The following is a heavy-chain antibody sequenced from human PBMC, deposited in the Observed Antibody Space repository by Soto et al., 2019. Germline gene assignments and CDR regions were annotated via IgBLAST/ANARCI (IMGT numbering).Heavy chain of an antibody. J-gene: IGHJ4*02. CDR3: TTDPYYDFWSGHTHFDY. Sequence: EVQLVESGGGLVKPGGSLRLSCAASGFTFSNAWMNWVRQAPGKGLEWVGRIKSKTDGGTTDYAAPVKGRFTISRDDSKNTMYLQMNRLKTEDTTVYYCTTDPYYDFWSGHTHFDYWGQGTLVTVSS. V-gene: IGHV3-15*07. CDR1: GFTFSNAW. CDR2: IKSKTDGGTT. D-gene: IGHD3-3*01.